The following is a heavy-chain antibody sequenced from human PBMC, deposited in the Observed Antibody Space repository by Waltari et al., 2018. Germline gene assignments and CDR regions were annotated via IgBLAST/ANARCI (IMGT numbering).Heavy chain of an antibody. D-gene: IGHD4-17*01. CDR2: INPNSGET. V-gene: IGHV1-2*02. Sequence: QVQLVQFGAGVKRPGASMKVSCKAYGYSSPYHFIHWVRQGPGQGLEWMGWINPNSGETSYAQKFQGRVTMTRDTSVSTAYVELSELTSDDTAFYFCARGYYGDYAHDSWGQGALVTVSS. CDR1: GYSSPYHF. CDR3: ARGYYGDYAHDS. J-gene: IGHJ5*01.